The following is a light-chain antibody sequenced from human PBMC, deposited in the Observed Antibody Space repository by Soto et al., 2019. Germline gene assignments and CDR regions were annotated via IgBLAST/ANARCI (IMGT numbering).Light chain of an antibody. CDR1: SSNIGSKT. CDR2: IND. V-gene: IGLV1-44*01. J-gene: IGLJ2*01. CDR3: AAWDDSLNVL. Sequence: QSALTQPPSASGTPGQRVTISCSGSSSNIGSKTVNWYQQLPGTAPKLLIYINDRRPSGVPDRFSASKSGTSASLAISGLQSEDEADYFCAAWDDSLNVLFGGGTKLTVL.